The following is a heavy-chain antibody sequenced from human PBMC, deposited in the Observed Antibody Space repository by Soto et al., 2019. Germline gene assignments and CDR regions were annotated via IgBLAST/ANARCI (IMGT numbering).Heavy chain of an antibody. CDR3: APVRGPDWFDP. CDR1: GFSLSTSGVG. CDR2: IYWDDDQ. Sequence: QITLKESGPTLVKPTQTLTLTCTFSGFSLSTSGVGVAWIRQPPGKALEWLALIYWDDDQRHSLSLKSRLTITKYTSKNQVVLTMTNMDPVVTGTYYCAPVRGPDWFDPWGQGTLVIVSS. V-gene: IGHV2-5*02. J-gene: IGHJ5*02. D-gene: IGHD3-16*01.